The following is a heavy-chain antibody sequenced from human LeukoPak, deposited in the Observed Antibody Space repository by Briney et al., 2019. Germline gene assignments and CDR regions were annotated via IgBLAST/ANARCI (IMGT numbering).Heavy chain of an antibody. CDR1: GYTFTSYD. J-gene: IGHJ4*02. D-gene: IGHD6-19*01. V-gene: IGHV1-8*01. Sequence: ASVKVSCKASGYTFTSYDINWVRQATGQGLEWMGWMNPNSGNTGYAQKFQGRVTMTRNTSISTAYMELSSLRSEDTAVYYCARAIAVAGGEKFDYWGQGTLVTVSS. CDR3: ARAIAVAGGEKFDY. CDR2: MNPNSGNT.